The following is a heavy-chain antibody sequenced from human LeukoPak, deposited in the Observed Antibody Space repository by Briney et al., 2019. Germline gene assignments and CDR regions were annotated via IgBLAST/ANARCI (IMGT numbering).Heavy chain of an antibody. CDR3: ARDLLLGYCSGGSCRDAFDI. Sequence: GGSLRLSCAASGFTFSSYSMNWVRQAPGKGLEWVSSISSSSSYIYYADSVKGRFTISRDNAKNSLYLQMNSMRAEDTAVYYCARDLLLGYCSGGSCRDAFDIWGQGTMVTVSS. D-gene: IGHD2-15*01. CDR1: GFTFSSYS. V-gene: IGHV3-21*01. J-gene: IGHJ3*02. CDR2: ISSSSSYI.